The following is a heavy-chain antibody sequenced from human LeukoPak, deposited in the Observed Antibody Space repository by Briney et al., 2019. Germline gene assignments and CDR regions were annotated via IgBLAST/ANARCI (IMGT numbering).Heavy chain of an antibody. J-gene: IGHJ4*02. V-gene: IGHV3-48*03. CDR3: ARDVSYTSGNFDY. D-gene: IGHD6-19*01. CDR2: ISGIGTTM. Sequence: GGSLRLSCEASGFTFRSYAMVWVRQAPGKGLEYISYISGIGTTMYYADSVKGRFTISRDNAKNSVFLQMNSLRIEDTAVYHCARDVSYTSGNFDYWGQGTLVTVSS. CDR1: GFTFRSYA.